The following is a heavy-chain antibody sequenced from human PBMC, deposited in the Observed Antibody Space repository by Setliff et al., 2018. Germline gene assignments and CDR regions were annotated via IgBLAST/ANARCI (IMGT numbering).Heavy chain of an antibody. D-gene: IGHD1-1*01. CDR1: GFTFFSYT. Sequence: GGSLRLSCTTSGFTFFSYTMNWVRQAPGKGLEWVSRVNSDGSSTYYADSVKGRFIISRDNSDILYLQMNSLRAEDTAVYYCARDREGDGNYYMDVWGKGTTVTVSS. CDR3: ARDREGDGNYYMDV. J-gene: IGHJ6*03. V-gene: IGHV3-23*01. CDR2: VNSDGSST.